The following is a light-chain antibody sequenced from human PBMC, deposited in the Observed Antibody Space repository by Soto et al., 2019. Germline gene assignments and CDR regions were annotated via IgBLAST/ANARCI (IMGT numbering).Light chain of an antibody. Sequence: EIVLTQSPATLSLSPGERATLSCRASQSVSSYLAWYQQKPGQAPRLLIYDASNRATGIPARFSGSGSGTAFTLTISSLEPEDFAVYYCQQRGSWPITFGQGTRLEIK. CDR2: DAS. J-gene: IGKJ5*01. CDR3: QQRGSWPIT. V-gene: IGKV3-11*01. CDR1: QSVSSY.